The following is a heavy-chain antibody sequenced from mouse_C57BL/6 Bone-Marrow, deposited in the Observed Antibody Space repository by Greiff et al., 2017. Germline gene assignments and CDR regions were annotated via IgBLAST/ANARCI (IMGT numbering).Heavy chain of an antibody. CDR1: GYTFTDYN. J-gene: IGHJ3*01. CDR3: ARGYGTWFAY. V-gene: IGHV1-22*01. D-gene: IGHD1-1*01. CDR2: INPNNGGT. Sequence: VQLKQSGPELVKPGASVKMSCKASGYTFTDYNMHWVKQSHGKSLEWIGYINPNNGGTSYNQTFKGKATLTVNKSSSTAYMELRSLTSEDSAVYYCARGYGTWFAYWGQGTLVTVSA.